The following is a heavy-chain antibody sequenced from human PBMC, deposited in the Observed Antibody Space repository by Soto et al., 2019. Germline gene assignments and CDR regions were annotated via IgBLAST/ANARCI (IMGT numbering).Heavy chain of an antibody. J-gene: IGHJ6*02. CDR1: GGTFSSYA. CDR3: ARDSGYHYGMDV. D-gene: IGHD6-19*01. V-gene: IGHV1-69*13. CDR2: IIPIFGTA. Sequence: SVKVSCKASGGTFSSYAISWVRQAPGQGLEWMGGIIPIFGTANYAHKFQGRVTITADESTSTAYMELSSLRSEDTAVYYCARDSGYHYGMDVWGQGTTVTVSS.